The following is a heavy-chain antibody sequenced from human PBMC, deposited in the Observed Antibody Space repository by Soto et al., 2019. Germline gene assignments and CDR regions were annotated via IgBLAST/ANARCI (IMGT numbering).Heavy chain of an antibody. Sequence: PGGSLRLSCAASGFTFSSYAMHWVRQAPGKGLEWVAVISYDGSNKYYADSGKGRFTISRDNSKNTLYLQMNSLRAEDTAVYYCARARVRSIAVAGPLDYWGQGTLVTVSS. V-gene: IGHV3-30-3*01. D-gene: IGHD6-19*01. J-gene: IGHJ4*02. CDR1: GFTFSSYA. CDR3: ARARVRSIAVAGPLDY. CDR2: ISYDGSNK.